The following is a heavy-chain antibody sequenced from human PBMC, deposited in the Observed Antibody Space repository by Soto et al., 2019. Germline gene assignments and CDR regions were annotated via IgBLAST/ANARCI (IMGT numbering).Heavy chain of an antibody. CDR2: IYHSGST. CDR3: ARATGVCGGDCSDAFDI. J-gene: IGHJ3*02. Sequence: SETLSLTCAVSGGSISSGGYSWSWIRQPPGKGLEWIGYIYHSGSTYYNPSLKSRVTISVDRSKNQFSLKLSSVTAADTAVYYCARATGVCGGDCSDAFDIWGQGTMVTVSS. CDR1: GGSISSGGYS. V-gene: IGHV4-30-2*01. D-gene: IGHD2-21*02.